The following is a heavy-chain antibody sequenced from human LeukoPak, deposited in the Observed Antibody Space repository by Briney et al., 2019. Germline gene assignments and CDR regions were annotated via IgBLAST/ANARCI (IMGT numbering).Heavy chain of an antibody. CDR2: IYPGDSDT. J-gene: IGHJ4*02. CDR1: GYSFSSYW. CDR3: ARSPSGRRGGYYFDN. V-gene: IGHV5-51*01. Sequence: GESLKISCKSSGYSFSSYWIGWVRQMPGKGLGWMGIIYPGDSDTRYSPSFQGQVNISADKSITTAYLQWSSLKVSDTAIYYCARSPSGRRGGYYFDNWGQGTLLTVSS. D-gene: IGHD3-10*01.